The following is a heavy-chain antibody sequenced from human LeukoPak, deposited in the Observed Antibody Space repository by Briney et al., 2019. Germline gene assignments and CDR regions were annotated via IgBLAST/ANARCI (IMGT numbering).Heavy chain of an antibody. CDR3: AKDQGRSGSYYPFDY. CDR2: ISSSGSTI. Sequence: AGGSLRLSCAASGFTFSDYYMSWIRQAPGKGLEWVSYISSSGSTIYYADSVKGRFTISRDNAKNSLYLQMNSLRAEDTAVYYCAKDQGRSGSYYPFDYWGQGTLVTVSS. V-gene: IGHV3-11*01. CDR1: GFTFSDYY. J-gene: IGHJ4*02. D-gene: IGHD3-10*01.